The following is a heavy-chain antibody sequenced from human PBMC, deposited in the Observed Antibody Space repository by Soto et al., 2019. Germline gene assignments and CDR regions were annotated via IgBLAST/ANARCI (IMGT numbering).Heavy chain of an antibody. J-gene: IGHJ6*02. D-gene: IGHD2-15*01. CDR3: ARLRVGRGYFYGMDV. Sequence: QVQLVQSGAEVNKPGSSVKVSCKASGGTFSSYAISWVRQAPGQGLEWMGGIITIFGTANYSQKFQVKVTLTADESTSTAYMELSSLRSEDTAVYYCARLRVGRGYFYGMDVWVQGTTVTVSS. CDR1: GGTFSSYA. CDR2: IITIFGTA. V-gene: IGHV1-69*12.